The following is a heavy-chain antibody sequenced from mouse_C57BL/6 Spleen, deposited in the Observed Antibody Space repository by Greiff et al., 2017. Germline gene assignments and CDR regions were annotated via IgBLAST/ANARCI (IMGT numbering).Heavy chain of an antibody. Sequence: EVQLQQSGPELVKPGASVKMSCKASGYTFTDYNMHWVKQSHGKSLEWIGYINPNNGGTSYNQKFKGKATLTVNKSSSTAYMELRSLTAEDSAVYYCARWTTVVPDYWGQGTTLTVSS. J-gene: IGHJ2*01. V-gene: IGHV1-22*01. CDR1: GYTFTDYN. D-gene: IGHD1-1*01. CDR3: ARWTTVVPDY. CDR2: INPNNGGT.